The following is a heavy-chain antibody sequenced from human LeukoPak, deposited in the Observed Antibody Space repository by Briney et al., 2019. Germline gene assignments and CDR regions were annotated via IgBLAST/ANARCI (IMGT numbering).Heavy chain of an antibody. CDR3: ARGFEETTVYYYYYYGMDV. CDR1: GFTFSNFN. D-gene: IGHD4-11*01. Sequence: GSLRLSCAASGFTFSNFNMKWVRQAPGKGLEWIGYIYYSGSTNYNPSLKSRVTISVDTSKNQFSLKLSSVTAADTAVYYCARGFEETTVYYYYYYGMDVWGQGTTVTVSS. CDR2: IYYSGST. J-gene: IGHJ6*02. V-gene: IGHV4-59*01.